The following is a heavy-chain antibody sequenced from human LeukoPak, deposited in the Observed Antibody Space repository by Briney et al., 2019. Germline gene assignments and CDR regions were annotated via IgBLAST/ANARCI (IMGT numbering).Heavy chain of an antibody. Sequence: PSETLSLTCVAYGGSFSGYYWSWIRQPPGEGLEWIGEINHSGSTNYNPSLKSRVTMTRDTSTSTVYMELSSLRSEDTAVYYCARSQGIAVAGTDFDYWGQGTLVTVSS. V-gene: IGHV4-34*10. J-gene: IGHJ4*02. CDR2: INHSGST. CDR3: ARSQGIAVAGTDFDY. D-gene: IGHD6-19*01. CDR1: GGSFSGYY.